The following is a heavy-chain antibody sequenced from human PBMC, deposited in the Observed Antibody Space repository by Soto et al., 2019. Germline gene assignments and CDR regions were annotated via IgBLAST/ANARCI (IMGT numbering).Heavy chain of an antibody. CDR2: INHSGST. V-gene: IGHV4-34*01. J-gene: IGHJ5*02. D-gene: IGHD4-17*01. CDR3: ARALPGYDYGGKGTQNWFEP. Sequence: PSETLSLTCAVYGGSFSGYYWSWIRQPPGKGLEWIGEINHSGSTNYNPSLKSRVTISVDTSKNQFSLKLSSVTAADTAVYYCARALPGYDYGGKGTQNWFEPWGQGTLVTVSS. CDR1: GGSFSGYY.